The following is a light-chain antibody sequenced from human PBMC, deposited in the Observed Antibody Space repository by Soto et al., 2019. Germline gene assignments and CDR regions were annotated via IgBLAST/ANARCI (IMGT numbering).Light chain of an antibody. CDR1: SSDVGSYNL. CDR3: CAYAGSGTVV. V-gene: IGLV2-23*01. J-gene: IGLJ3*02. Sequence: QSALTQPASVSGSPEQSITISCTGTSSDVGSYNLVSWYQQHPGKAPKVMIYEATKRPSGVSNRFSGSKSGNTASLTISGLQAXXXADYYCCAYAGSGTVVFGGGTKLTVL. CDR2: EAT.